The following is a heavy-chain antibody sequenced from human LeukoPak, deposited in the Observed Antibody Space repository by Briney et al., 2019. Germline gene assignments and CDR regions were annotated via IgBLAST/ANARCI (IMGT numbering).Heavy chain of an antibody. V-gene: IGHV1-18*01. J-gene: IGHJ6*02. CDR1: GYTFTSYG. CDR2: ISAYNGNT. Sequence: ASVKVSCKASGYTFTSYGIIWVRQAPGQGLEWMGWISAYNGNTNYAQKLQGRVTMTTDTSTSTAYMKLRSLRSDDTAVYYCARDGHCSSTSCYKDYYYYGMDVWGQGTTVTVSS. D-gene: IGHD2-2*02. CDR3: ARDGHCSSTSCYKDYYYYGMDV.